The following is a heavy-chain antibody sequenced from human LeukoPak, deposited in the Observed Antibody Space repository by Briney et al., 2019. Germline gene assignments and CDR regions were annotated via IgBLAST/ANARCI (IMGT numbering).Heavy chain of an antibody. CDR2: NYHGGSS. V-gene: IGHV4-38-2*02. CDR3: ARWARAYCSSTSCYGGDY. D-gene: IGHD2-2*01. Sequence: SETLSLTCTVSGFSLSSGYYWGWIRQSPGKGLEWIGSNYHGGSSHYNPSLKSRVTISIDTSKNHFSLKLSSVTAADTAVYYCARWARAYCSSTSCYGGDYWGQGTLVTVSS. CDR1: GFSLSSGYY. J-gene: IGHJ4*02.